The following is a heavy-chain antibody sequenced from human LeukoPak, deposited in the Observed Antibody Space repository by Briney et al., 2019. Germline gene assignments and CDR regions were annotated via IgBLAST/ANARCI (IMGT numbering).Heavy chain of an antibody. V-gene: IGHV1-69*13. CDR1: GGTFSSYA. Sequence: GASGKVSCKASGGTFSSYAISWVRQAPGQGLEWMGGIIPIFGTANYAQKFQGRVTITADESTSTAYMELSSLRSEDTAVYYCARAPYCGGDCYWNIDYWGQGTLVTVSS. CDR2: IIPIFGTA. D-gene: IGHD2-21*02. J-gene: IGHJ4*02. CDR3: ARAPYCGGDCYWNIDY.